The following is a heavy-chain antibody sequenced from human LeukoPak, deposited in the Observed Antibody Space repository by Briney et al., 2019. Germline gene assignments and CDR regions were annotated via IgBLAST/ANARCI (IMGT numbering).Heavy chain of an antibody. D-gene: IGHD3-3*01. Sequence: SVKVSCKASGGTFSSYAISWVRQAPGQGLEWMGRIIPILGIANYAQKFQGRVTITADKSTSTAYMELSGLRSEDTAVYYCARDRPHLEWLLLFDYWGQGTLVTVSS. CDR2: IIPILGIA. CDR1: GGTFSSYA. J-gene: IGHJ4*02. V-gene: IGHV1-69*04. CDR3: ARDRPHLEWLLLFDY.